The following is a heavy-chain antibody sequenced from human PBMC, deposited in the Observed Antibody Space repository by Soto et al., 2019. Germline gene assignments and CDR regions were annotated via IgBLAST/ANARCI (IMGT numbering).Heavy chain of an antibody. D-gene: IGHD2-2*02. V-gene: IGHV1-2*02. CDR2: INPNSGGT. CDR1: GYTFSGYY. J-gene: IGHJ6*02. CDR3: ARSLTEGYCTITGCYTRPPHGMDF. Sequence: ASVKVSCKASGYTFSGYYIHWLRQAPGQGLEWMGWINPNSGGTNYAQKFQGRVTVTRDTPTSTAYMELSRLTSDDTAVYYCARSLTEGYCTITGCYTRPPHGMDFWGQGTTVTVSS.